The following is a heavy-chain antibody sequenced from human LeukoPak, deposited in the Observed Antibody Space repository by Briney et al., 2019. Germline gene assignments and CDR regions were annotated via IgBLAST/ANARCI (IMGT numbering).Heavy chain of an antibody. CDR1: GGTFSSYA. J-gene: IGHJ3*02. CDR2: IIPIFGTA. CDR3: ARTSGELNDAFDI. D-gene: IGHD3-16*01. V-gene: IGHV1-69*05. Sequence: SVKISCKASGGTFSSYAISWVRQAPGQGLEWVGGIIPIFGTANYAQKFQGRVTITTDESTSTAYMELSSLRSEDTAVYYCARTSGELNDAFDIWGQGTMVTVSS.